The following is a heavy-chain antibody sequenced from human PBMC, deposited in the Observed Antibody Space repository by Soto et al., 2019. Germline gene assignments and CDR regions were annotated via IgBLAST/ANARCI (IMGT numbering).Heavy chain of an antibody. Sequence: ASVKVSCKASGYSFTSLDINWVRQTAGQGLEWMGWMQPSTGRTGYAQKFQGRVTMTRDTSINTAYMELTTLTSDDTAFYYCARGVSAGVDYWGQGIMVTVYS. CDR3: ARGVSAGVDY. D-gene: IGHD1-26*01. CDR2: MQPSTGRT. V-gene: IGHV1-8*01. J-gene: IGHJ4*02. CDR1: GYSFTSLD.